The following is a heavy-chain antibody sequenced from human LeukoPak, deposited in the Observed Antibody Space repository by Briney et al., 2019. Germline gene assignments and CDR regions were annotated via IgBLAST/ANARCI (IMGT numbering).Heavy chain of an antibody. D-gene: IGHD6-6*01. CDR1: GFTLSSYG. CDR2: IGGSGVST. Sequence: GGSLRLSCAASGFTLSSYGMSWVRQAPGKGLEWVSAIGGSGVSTYYADSVKGRFTISRDNSKNTLYLQMNGLRAEDTAVYYCAKASSSPPRYFDLWGRGTLVTVSS. J-gene: IGHJ2*01. V-gene: IGHV3-23*01. CDR3: AKASSSPPRYFDL.